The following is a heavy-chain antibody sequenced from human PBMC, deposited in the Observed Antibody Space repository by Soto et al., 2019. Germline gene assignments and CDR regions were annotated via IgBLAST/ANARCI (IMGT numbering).Heavy chain of an antibody. D-gene: IGHD2-15*01. Sequence: QVQLQQWGAGLLKPSETLSLTCTVFGGSFRGYYWSWIRQPPGKGLEWIGEINHIGSTNHNPSLKSRLTRSVDTSNNQFSLRLSSVTAADTAVYFCARMVVKSFDNWGQGTLVTVSS. CDR1: GGSFRGYY. CDR3: ARMVVKSFDN. J-gene: IGHJ4*02. V-gene: IGHV4-34*01. CDR2: INHIGST.